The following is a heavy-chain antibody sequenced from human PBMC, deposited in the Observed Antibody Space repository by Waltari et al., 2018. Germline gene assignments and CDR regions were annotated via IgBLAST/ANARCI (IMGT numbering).Heavy chain of an antibody. D-gene: IGHD3-10*01. CDR2: ISGSGDNT. CDR1: GFPFSNSA. Sequence: VQLLESGGGLVQPGGSLRLSCSASGFPFSNSAMCWVRQAPGKGLEWVSAISGSGDNTFYVDSVKGRFTISRDNSKNTLYLQMNSLRAEDTAVYYCAKHLTLVRGIGPYFDYWGQGTLVTVSS. CDR3: AKHLTLVRGIGPYFDY. J-gene: IGHJ4*02. V-gene: IGHV3-23*01.